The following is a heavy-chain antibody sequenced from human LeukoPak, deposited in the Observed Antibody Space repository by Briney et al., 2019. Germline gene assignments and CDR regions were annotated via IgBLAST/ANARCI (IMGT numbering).Heavy chain of an antibody. D-gene: IGHD4-17*01. V-gene: IGHV4-59*08. J-gene: IGHJ6*02. CDR2: IYYSGST. CDR1: GGSISSYY. CDR3: ARRATVTTLYYYYGMDV. Sequence: PSETLSLTCTVSGGSISSYYWSWIRQPPGKGLEWIGYIYYSGSTNYNPSLKSRVTISVDTSKNQFSLKLSSVTAADTAVYYCARRATVTTLYYYYGMDVWGQGTTVTVSS.